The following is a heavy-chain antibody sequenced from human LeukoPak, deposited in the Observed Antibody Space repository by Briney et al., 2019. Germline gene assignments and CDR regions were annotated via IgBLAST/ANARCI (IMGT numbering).Heavy chain of an antibody. J-gene: IGHJ3*02. V-gene: IGHV6-1*01. CDR3: ARGISPGLVGVTSWNDAFDI. D-gene: IGHD1-26*01. CDR2: TYYRSKWRN. Sequence: SQTLSLTCAISGDIFSSNSAAWHWSRQSPSRGLEWLGRTYYRSKWRNDYAVSVKSRITVTPDTSKNQFSLQLSSVTPEDTALYYCARGISPGLVGVTSWNDAFDIWGQGTMVTVSS. CDR1: GDIFSSNSAA.